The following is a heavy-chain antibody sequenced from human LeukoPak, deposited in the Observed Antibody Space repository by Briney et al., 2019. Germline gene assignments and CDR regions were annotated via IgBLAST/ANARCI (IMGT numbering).Heavy chain of an antibody. J-gene: IGHJ4*02. D-gene: IGHD4-17*01. CDR2: SYTSGST. CDR3: ARGKNDYGDYVFDY. V-gene: IGHV4-61*02. Sequence: SETLSLTCTVSGGSISSGSYSWSWIRQPAGKGLEWIGRSYTSGSTNYNPSLKSRVTISVDTSKNRFSLKLSSVTAADTAVYYCARGKNDYGDYVFDYWGQGTLVTVSS. CDR1: GGSISSGSYS.